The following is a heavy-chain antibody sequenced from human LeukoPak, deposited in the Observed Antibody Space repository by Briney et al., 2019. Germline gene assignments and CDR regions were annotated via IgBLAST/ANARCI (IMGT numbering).Heavy chain of an antibody. CDR3: ARERSGNFDY. V-gene: IGHV3-11*05. D-gene: IGHD5-12*01. CDR2: ISSSSSYT. Sequence: GGSLRLSCAASGFTFSDYYMSWIRQAPGKGLEWVSYISSSSSYTNYADSVKGRFTISRDNAKNSLSLQVNSLRAEDTAVYYCARERSGNFDYWGQGTLVGVSS. CDR1: GFTFSDYY. J-gene: IGHJ4*02.